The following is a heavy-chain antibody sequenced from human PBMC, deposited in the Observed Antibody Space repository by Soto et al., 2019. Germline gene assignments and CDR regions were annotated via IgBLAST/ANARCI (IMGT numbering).Heavy chain of an antibody. V-gene: IGHV3-23*01. CDR1: GFTFGNYG. D-gene: IGHD2-21*02. Sequence: DVQLLESGGGLVQPGGSLRLSCATSGFTFGNYGMNWVRQAPGKGLEWVSGISGGGGNTYYADSVKGRFTISRDPSKNTVFLEMNSLIAEDTAVYYCAKGFIVVVTVLRPDDAFDVWGQGTLVTDSS. CDR2: ISGGGGNT. J-gene: IGHJ3*01. CDR3: AKGFIVVVTVLRPDDAFDV.